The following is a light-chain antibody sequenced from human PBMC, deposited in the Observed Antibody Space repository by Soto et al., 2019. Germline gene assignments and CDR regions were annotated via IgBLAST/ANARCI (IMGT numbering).Light chain of an antibody. CDR2: DVS. CDR3: SSYTRSRGLD. Sequence: QSALTQPASVSWSPGQSITISCTGTSSDIGGYTYVSWYQQHPGEAPKLMIYDVSNRPSGVPNRFSGSKSGNTASLTISGLQAEDEADYYCSSYTRSRGLDFGGGTKVTVL. V-gene: IGLV2-14*01. J-gene: IGLJ2*01. CDR1: SSDIGGYTY.